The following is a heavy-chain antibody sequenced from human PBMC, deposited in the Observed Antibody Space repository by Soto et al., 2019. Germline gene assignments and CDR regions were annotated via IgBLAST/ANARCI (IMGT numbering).Heavy chain of an antibody. CDR2: IYPGDSDI. Sequence: PVVLLKISRKGSEYSFSSYWIGWVRKMPGKGLEWMGIIYPGDSDIRYSPSFEGQVTISADKSISTAYLQWSSLKASDTAMYYCARTPTCSLGFYYYGMDVWGQGPTVTVSS. CDR1: EYSFSSYW. V-gene: IGHV5-51*01. J-gene: IGHJ6*02. D-gene: IGHD2-15*01. CDR3: ARTPTCSLGFYYYGMDV.